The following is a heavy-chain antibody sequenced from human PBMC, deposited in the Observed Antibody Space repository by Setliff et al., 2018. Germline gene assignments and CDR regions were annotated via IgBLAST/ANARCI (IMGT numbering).Heavy chain of an antibody. CDR3: ARDSGFGGTFDY. CDR2: ISRSSTYI. CDR1: GFTFSTHS. Sequence: GGSLRLSCAASGFTFSTHSMNWVRQAPGKGLEWVSSISRSSTYIYYADSMKGRFTISRDNAKNSLYLQMNSLRAEDTGVYYCARDSGFGGTFDYWGQGALVTVSS. D-gene: IGHD6-25*01. J-gene: IGHJ4*02. V-gene: IGHV3-21*01.